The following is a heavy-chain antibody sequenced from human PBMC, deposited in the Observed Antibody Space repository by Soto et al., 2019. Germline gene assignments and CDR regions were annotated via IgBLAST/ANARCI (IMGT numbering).Heavy chain of an antibody. D-gene: IGHD1-26*01. CDR1: GGSISNYY. CDR2: ISYSGST. CDR3: ARGGATYFNY. V-gene: IGHV4-59*01. Sequence: SATPSLTCTVSGGSISNYYWNWIRQPPGKGLEWIGYISYSGSTNYNPSLKSRVTISVDTSKNQFSLKLSSVTAADTAVYYCARGGATYFNYWGQGILVTVSS. J-gene: IGHJ4*02.